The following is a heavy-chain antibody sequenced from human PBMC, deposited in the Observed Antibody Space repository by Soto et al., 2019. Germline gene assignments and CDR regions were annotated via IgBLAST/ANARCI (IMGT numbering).Heavy chain of an antibody. D-gene: IGHD1-26*01. CDR2: IYYSGST. J-gene: IGHJ5*02. Sequence: QLHLRESGPGLVKPSETLSLTCTVSGGSITSSSYYWGWIRQPPGKGLEWIGSIYYSGSTYYNPSLKSRVTISVDTSNNQCSLKLSSVTAADTAVYYCATQEVGGSYVYTFDPWGQGTLVTVSS. CDR3: ATQEVGGSYVYTFDP. CDR1: GGSITSSSYY. V-gene: IGHV4-39*01.